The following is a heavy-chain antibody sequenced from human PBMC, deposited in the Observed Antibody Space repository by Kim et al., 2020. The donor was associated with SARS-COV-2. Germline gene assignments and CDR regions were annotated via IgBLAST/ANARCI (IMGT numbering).Heavy chain of an antibody. CDR2: IHPHTGVT. CDR1: GYTFSDHY. V-gene: IGHV1-2*06. J-gene: IGHJ4*02. D-gene: IGHD6-13*01. CDR3: VSDPPNPTGYTFDF. Sequence: ASVKVSCRASGYTFSDHYIHLVRQAPGQGLDWMGRIHPHTGVTNYAQRFQDRVTMTRDTSITTVYMELSSQTFDDTAVYYCVSDPPNPTGYTFDFWGQG.